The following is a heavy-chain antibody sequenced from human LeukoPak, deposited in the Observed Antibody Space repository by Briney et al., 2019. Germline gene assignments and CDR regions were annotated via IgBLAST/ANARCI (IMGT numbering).Heavy chain of an antibody. CDR3: AKDMIAGDSSGYLFDY. J-gene: IGHJ4*02. V-gene: IGHV3-9*01. CDR2: ISWNSGSI. Sequence: PGRSLRLSCAASGFTFDDYAMHWVRQAPGKGLEWVSGISWNSGSIGYADSVKGRFAISRDNAKNSLYLQMNSLRAEDTALYYCAKDMIAGDSSGYLFDYWGQGTLVTVSS. CDR1: GFTFDDYA. D-gene: IGHD3-22*01.